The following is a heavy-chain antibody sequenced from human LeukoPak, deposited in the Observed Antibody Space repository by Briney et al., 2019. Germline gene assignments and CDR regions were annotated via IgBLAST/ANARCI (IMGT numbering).Heavy chain of an antibody. J-gene: IGHJ4*02. D-gene: IGHD3-22*01. Sequence: ASVKVSCKASGYAFTSYYMHWVRQAPGQGLEWMGIINPSGGSTSYAQKFQGRVTMTRDMSTSTVYMELSSLRSEDTAVYYCASQLTYYYDSSLGIDYWGQGTLVTVSS. CDR3: ASQLTYYYDSSLGIDY. CDR2: INPSGGST. CDR1: GYAFTSYY. V-gene: IGHV1-46*01.